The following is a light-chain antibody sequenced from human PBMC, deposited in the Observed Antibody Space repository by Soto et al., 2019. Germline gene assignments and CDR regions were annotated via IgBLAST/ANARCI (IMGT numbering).Light chain of an antibody. CDR3: MKVLQTPVT. J-gene: IGKJ3*01. Sequence: DIVMTQSPLSLPVTPGEPASISCRSSQSLLHGTGYNYLDWYLQKPGQSPQLLIQLGSMRASGVPDRFSGSGSGTDFTLKISRVEAEDVGVYYCMKVLQTPVTFGTGTKVDI. CDR2: LGS. V-gene: IGKV2-28*01. CDR1: QSLLHGTGYNY.